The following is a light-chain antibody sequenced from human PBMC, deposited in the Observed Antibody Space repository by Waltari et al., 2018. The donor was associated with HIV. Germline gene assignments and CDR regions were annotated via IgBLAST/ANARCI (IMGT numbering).Light chain of an antibody. CDR1: TSAVGGYNY. V-gene: IGLV2-8*01. Sequence: QSALTQPPSASGSPGQSVTISCTGTTSAVGGYNYVSWYQQHPGKAPKLMIYEVSRRPSGVPERFSGSNSGNTASLTVSGLQAEDEADYYCNSYAGSNNVVFGGGTKVTVL. CDR3: NSYAGSNNVV. J-gene: IGLJ2*01. CDR2: EVS.